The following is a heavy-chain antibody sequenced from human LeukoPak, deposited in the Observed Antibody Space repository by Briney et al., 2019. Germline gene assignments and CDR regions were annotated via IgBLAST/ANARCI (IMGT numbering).Heavy chain of an antibody. D-gene: IGHD3-10*01. Sequence: GGSLRLSCAASGFTFSSYWMSWVRRAPGKGLEWVANIKQDGSNKYYADSVKGRFTISRDNSKNTLYLQMNSLRAEDTAVYYCARDLITMVRGVSGCFDYWGQGTLVTVSS. J-gene: IGHJ4*02. CDR3: ARDLITMVRGVSGCFDY. CDR1: GFTFSSYW. CDR2: IKQDGSNK. V-gene: IGHV3-7*01.